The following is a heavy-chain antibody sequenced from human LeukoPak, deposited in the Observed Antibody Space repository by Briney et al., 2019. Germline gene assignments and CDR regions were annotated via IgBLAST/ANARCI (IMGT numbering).Heavy chain of an antibody. CDR1: GFTFTSSA. D-gene: IGHD2-2*01. CDR2: IVVGSGNT. CDR3: ARVWEMCSSTSCQGYFDY. V-gene: IGHV1-58*01. J-gene: IGHJ4*02. Sequence: SVKVSCKASGFTFTSSAVQWVRQARGQRLEWIGWIVVGSGNTNYAQKFQERVTITRDMSTSTAYMELSSLRSEDTAVYYCARVWEMCSSTSCQGYFDYWGQGTLVTVSS.